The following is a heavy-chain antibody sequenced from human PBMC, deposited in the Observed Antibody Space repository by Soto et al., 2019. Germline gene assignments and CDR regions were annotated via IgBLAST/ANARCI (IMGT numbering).Heavy chain of an antibody. D-gene: IGHD2-15*01. CDR2: INHSGST. Sequence: SETLSLTCAVYGGSFSGYYWSWIRQPPGKGLEWIGEINHSGSTNYNPSLKSRVTISVDTSKNQFSLKLSSVTAADTAVYYCARVLGYCSGGSCSFDYWGQGTLVTVS. J-gene: IGHJ4*02. V-gene: IGHV4-34*01. CDR3: ARVLGYCSGGSCSFDY. CDR1: GGSFSGYY.